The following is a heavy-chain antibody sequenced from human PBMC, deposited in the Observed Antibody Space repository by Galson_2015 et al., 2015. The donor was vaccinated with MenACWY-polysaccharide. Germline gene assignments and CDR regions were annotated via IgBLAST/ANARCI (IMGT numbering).Heavy chain of an antibody. Sequence: SLRLSCAASGFTFSSYAMTWVRQAPGKGLEWVSAISDSGGSTYYADSVKGRFTISRDNSKNTLYLQMNSLRAEDTAVYYCAKDLDYGDSTFNSYYYSDMDVWGQGTTVTVSS. CDR1: GFTFSSYA. J-gene: IGHJ6*02. CDR2: ISDSGGST. CDR3: AKDLDYGDSTFNSYYYSDMDV. V-gene: IGHV3-23*01. D-gene: IGHD4-17*01.